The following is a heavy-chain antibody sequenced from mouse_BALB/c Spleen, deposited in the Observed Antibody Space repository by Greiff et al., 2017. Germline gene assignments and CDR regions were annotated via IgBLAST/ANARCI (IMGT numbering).Heavy chain of an antibody. Sequence: EVKLEESGGGLVQPGGSLRLSCATSGFTFTDYYMSWVRQPPGKALEWLGFIRNKANGYTTEYSASVKGRFTISRDNSQSILYLQMNTLRAEDSATYYCARDNDVDYWGQGTSVTVSS. J-gene: IGHJ4*01. CDR2: IRNKANGYTT. CDR1: GFTFTDYY. CDR3: ARDNDVDY. V-gene: IGHV7-3*02.